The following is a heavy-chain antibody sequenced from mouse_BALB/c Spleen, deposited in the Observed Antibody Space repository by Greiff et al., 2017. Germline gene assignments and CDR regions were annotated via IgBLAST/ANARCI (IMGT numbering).Heavy chain of an antibody. V-gene: IGHV5-4*02. CDR2: ISDGGSYT. CDR3: ARAYDFGGFDY. D-gene: IGHD2-13*01. CDR1: GFTFSDYY. J-gene: IGHJ2*01. Sequence: EVKLVESGGGLVKPGGSLKLSCAASGFTFSDYYMYWVRQTPEKRLEWVATISDGGSYTYYPDSVKGRFTISRDNAKNNLYLQMSSLKSEDTAMYYCARAYDFGGFDYWGQGTTLTVSS.